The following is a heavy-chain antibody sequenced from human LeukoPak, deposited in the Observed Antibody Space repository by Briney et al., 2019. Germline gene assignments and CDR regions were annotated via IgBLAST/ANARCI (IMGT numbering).Heavy chain of an antibody. CDR1: HYTFTNYG. D-gene: IGHD1-1*01. CDR3: ARLILGVTSTGFDY. Sequence: ASVKVSCKTSHYTFTNYGISWVRQAPGQGLEWLGWISPYNGDTRYAQKLQGRFSMTTDTSTSTAYMELRSLRSDDTALCYCARLILGVTSTGFDYWGQGTLVTVSS. J-gene: IGHJ4*02. CDR2: ISPYNGDT. V-gene: IGHV1-18*01.